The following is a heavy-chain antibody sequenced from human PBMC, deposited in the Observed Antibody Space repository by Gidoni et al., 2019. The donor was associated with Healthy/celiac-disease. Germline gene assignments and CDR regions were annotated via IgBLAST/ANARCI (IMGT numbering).Heavy chain of an antibody. Sequence: EVQLVESGGGLVQPGGSLRLSCAASGFTFSSYEMNWVRQAPGKGLEWVSYISSSGSTIYDADSVKGRFTISRDNAKNSLYLQMNSLRAEDTAVYYCARGHTAMVTSYYYYGMDVWGQGTTVTVSS. CDR1: GFTFSSYE. V-gene: IGHV3-48*03. D-gene: IGHD5-18*01. CDR2: ISSSGSTI. CDR3: ARGHTAMVTSYYYYGMDV. J-gene: IGHJ6*02.